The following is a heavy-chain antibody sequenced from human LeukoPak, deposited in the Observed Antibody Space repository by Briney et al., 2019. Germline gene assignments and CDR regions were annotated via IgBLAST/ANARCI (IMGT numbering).Heavy chain of an antibody. CDR2: IRFDGGDT. Sequence: GGSLRLSCAASGFTFSNYWMHWVRQAPGMGLVWVSSIRFDGGDTAYADSVKGRFTISTDNAKNTMFLQMNNLRAEDTAVYYCAKEIDGFDVWGQGTLVTVSS. V-gene: IGHV3-74*01. CDR3: AKEIDGFDV. CDR1: GFTFSNYW. J-gene: IGHJ3*01.